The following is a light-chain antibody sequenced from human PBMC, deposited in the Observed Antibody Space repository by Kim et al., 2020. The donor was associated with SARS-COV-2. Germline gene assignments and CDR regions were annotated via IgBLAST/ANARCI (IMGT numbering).Light chain of an antibody. J-gene: IGKJ3*01. CDR3: QQRSNGGFT. V-gene: IGKV3-11*01. CDR1: QRVYTY. CDR2: GAS. Sequence: LSPGERATLSCRASQRVYTYLAWYQKKAGQAPRLLIYGASSRATGISARFSGSGSGTDFTLSISTLEPEDSAVYYCQQRSNGGFTFGPGTKVDIK.